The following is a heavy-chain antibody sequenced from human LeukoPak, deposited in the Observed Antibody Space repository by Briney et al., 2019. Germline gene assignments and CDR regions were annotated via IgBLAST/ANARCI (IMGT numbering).Heavy chain of an antibody. V-gene: IGHV3-7*02. J-gene: IGHJ4*02. CDR3: ARVAYYYDSSGSYNAFDY. Sequence: GGSLRLSCAASGFTFSSDWMSWVRRAPGKGLEWGSNINQDVSEKYYVDSVKGRFTISRDKDKKSLYMKMNSLRAAHTAVYYCARVAYYYDSSGSYNAFDYWGQGTLVTASS. CDR1: GFTFSSDW. D-gene: IGHD3-22*01. CDR2: INQDVSEK.